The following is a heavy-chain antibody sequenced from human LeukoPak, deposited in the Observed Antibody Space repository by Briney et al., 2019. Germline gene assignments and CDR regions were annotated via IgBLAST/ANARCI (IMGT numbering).Heavy chain of an antibody. V-gene: IGHV4-4*07. CDR3: ARAMDMDTAMVFDY. D-gene: IGHD5-18*01. Sequence: SETLSLTCTVSGGSISSYYWSWIRQPAGKGLGWIGRIYTSGSTNYNPSLKSRVTISVDKSKNQFSLKLSSVTAADTAVYYCARAMDMDTAMVFDYWGQGTLVTVSS. CDR2: IYTSGST. J-gene: IGHJ4*02. CDR1: GGSISSYY.